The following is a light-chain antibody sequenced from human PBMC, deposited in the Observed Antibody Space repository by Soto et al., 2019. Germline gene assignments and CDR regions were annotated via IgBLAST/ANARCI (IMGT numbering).Light chain of an antibody. Sequence: DIQMTQSPSTLSASVGDRVTITCRASQSINRWLAWYQQKPGKAPKLLMYKASSLESGVPSRFSGSGSETEFTPTIGSLQPDDFATYYCQHYKSYPWTFGQGTKVDIK. CDR1: QSINRW. CDR3: QHYKSYPWT. V-gene: IGKV1-5*03. CDR2: KAS. J-gene: IGKJ1*01.